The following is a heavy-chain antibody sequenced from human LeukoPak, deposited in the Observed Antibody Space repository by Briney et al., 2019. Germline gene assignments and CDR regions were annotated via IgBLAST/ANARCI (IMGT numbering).Heavy chain of an antibody. V-gene: IGHV1-69*01. Sequence: GSSVKVSCKASGCTFSSYAISWVRQAPGQGLEWMGGIIPIFGTANYAQKFQGRVTITADESTSTAYMELSSLRSEDTAVYSCARERSIAAAGYYFDYWGQGTLVTVSS. D-gene: IGHD6-13*01. CDR1: GCTFSSYA. CDR3: ARERSIAAAGYYFDY. CDR2: IIPIFGTA. J-gene: IGHJ4*02.